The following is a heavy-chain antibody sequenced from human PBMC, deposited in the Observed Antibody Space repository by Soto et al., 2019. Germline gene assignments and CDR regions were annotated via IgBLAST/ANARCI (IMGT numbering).Heavy chain of an antibody. CDR2: ISAYNGNT. J-gene: IGHJ3*02. D-gene: IGHD1-1*01. CDR3: GIISLDGAFDI. V-gene: IGHV1-18*01. CDR1: GYTFTSYG. Sequence: QVQLVQSGAEVKKPGASVKVSCKASGYTFTSYGISWVRQAPGQGLEWMGWISAYNGNTNYVQKIQGRVTMTTDTTTSTAYMELRSLRADDTAVYYCGIISLDGAFDIWGQGTMVTVSS.